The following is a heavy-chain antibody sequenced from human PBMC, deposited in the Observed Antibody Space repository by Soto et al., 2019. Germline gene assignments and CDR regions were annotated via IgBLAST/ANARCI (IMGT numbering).Heavy chain of an antibody. CDR1: GFTFSSYG. V-gene: IGHV3-33*08. CDR3: PPSWYSYYFDL. CDR2: IWYDGSDK. D-gene: IGHD6-13*01. J-gene: IGHJ4*02. Sequence: AGGSLRLSCAASGFTFSSYGMHWVRQDPGKGLEWVAVIWYDGSDKYYADSVKGRFTISRDNSKNTLYLQMNSLRAEDTAVYYCPPSWYSYYFDLWAQRTLVTVSS.